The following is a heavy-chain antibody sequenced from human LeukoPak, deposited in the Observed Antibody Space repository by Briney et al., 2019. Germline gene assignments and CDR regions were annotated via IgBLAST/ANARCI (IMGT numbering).Heavy chain of an antibody. D-gene: IGHD6-6*01. CDR3: ARAPPRAARLFVY. CDR1: GYTFTGYY. CDR2: INPNSGGT. V-gene: IGHV1-2*02. J-gene: IGHJ4*02. Sequence: ASVKVSCKASGYTFTGYYMHWVRQAPGQGLEGMGWINPNSGGTNYAQKFQGRVTMTRDTSISTAYMELSRLRSDDTAVYYCARAPPRAARLFVYWGQGTLVTVSS.